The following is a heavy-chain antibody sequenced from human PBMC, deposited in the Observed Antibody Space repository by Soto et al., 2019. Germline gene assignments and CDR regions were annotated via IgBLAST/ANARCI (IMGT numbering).Heavy chain of an antibody. CDR2: ISGSGDNA. J-gene: IGHJ4*02. V-gene: IGHV3-23*01. D-gene: IGHD3-16*01. Sequence: EVQLLESGGGLVQPGGSLRLSGAACGFAFSNYGMNWVRQAPGKGLEWVSTISGSGDNAYYADSVKGRFTISRDNSRNRLYLQMNSLRAEDTAIYYCANKLTFGGVSDFWGQGTLVTVSS. CDR1: GFAFSNYG. CDR3: ANKLTFGGVSDF.